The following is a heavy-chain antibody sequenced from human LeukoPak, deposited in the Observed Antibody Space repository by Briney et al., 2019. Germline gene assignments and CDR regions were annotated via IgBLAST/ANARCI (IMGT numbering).Heavy chain of an antibody. CDR3: ARDPRRSSQTGYFDY. D-gene: IGHD6-13*01. CDR2: ISYDGSNK. J-gene: IGHJ4*02. Sequence: GGSLRLSCAASGFTFSNYAMHWVRQAPGKGLEWVAVISYDGSNKYYADPVKGRFTISRDNSKNTVYLQMNSLRAEDTAVYYCARDPRRSSQTGYFDYWGQGTLVAVSS. V-gene: IGHV3-30*04. CDR1: GFTFSNYA.